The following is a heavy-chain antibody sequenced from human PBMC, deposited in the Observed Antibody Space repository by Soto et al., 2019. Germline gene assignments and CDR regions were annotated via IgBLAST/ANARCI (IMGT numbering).Heavy chain of an antibody. J-gene: IGHJ6*02. CDR1: GGSLSGYY. V-gene: IGHV4-34*01. CDR2: INHRGSS. CDR3: ARSDNPNSLYGVDV. Sequence: TSETLSLTCAVTGGSLSGYYWSWIRQSPGKGLEWIGGINHRGSSDYNPSLKSRVTLSVDASMNHVTLELTSVTAADTAVYYCARSDNPNSLYGVDVWGQGTAVTVSS. D-gene: IGHD1-7*01.